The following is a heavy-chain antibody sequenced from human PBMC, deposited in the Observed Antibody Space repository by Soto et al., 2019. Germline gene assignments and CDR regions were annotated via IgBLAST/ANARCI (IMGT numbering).Heavy chain of an antibody. CDR2: MSGSRGST. V-gene: IGHV3-23*01. D-gene: IGHD2-21*02. Sequence: EVQLLESGGGLVQPGGSLRLSCAATGFTFNTYAMAWVRQAPGRGLEWVSSMSGSRGSTSYAASVQGRFTISRDNSKNTLYLQMNSLRAEDTAVYYCAKVKHVVVVTGIPYYFDYWGQGTLVRVSS. J-gene: IGHJ4*02. CDR3: AKVKHVVVVTGIPYYFDY. CDR1: GFTFNTYA.